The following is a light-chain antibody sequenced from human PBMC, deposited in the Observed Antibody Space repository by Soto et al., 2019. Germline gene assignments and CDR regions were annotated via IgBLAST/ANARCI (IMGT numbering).Light chain of an antibody. Sequence: NVLTQSPGTLSLSPKERATLSCRASQSVSSNYLAWYQQEPGQAPRLLIYGASSRATGIPDRFSGSGSGTDFTLTISRLEPEDSAVYYCQQYGTSPLTFGGGTKV. CDR1: QSVSSNY. CDR3: QQYGTSPLT. CDR2: GAS. J-gene: IGKJ4*01. V-gene: IGKV3-20*01.